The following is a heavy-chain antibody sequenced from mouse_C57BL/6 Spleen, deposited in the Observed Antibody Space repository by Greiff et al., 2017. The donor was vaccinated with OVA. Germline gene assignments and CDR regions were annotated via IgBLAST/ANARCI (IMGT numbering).Heavy chain of an antibody. Sequence: EVQLQESGPVLVKPGASVKMPCKASGYTFTDYYMNWVKQSHGKSLEWIGVINPYNGGTSYNQKFKGKATLTVDKSSSTAYMELNSLTSEDSAVYYCARELYYGSSYRYAMDYWGQGTSVTVSS. CDR2: INPYNGGT. V-gene: IGHV1-19*01. J-gene: IGHJ4*01. CDR3: ARELYYGSSYRYAMDY. CDR1: GYTFTDYY. D-gene: IGHD1-1*01.